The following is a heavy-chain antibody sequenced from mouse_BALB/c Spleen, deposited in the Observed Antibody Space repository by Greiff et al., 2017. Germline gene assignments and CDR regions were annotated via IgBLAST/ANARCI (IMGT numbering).Heavy chain of an antibody. CDR2: IWAGGST. V-gene: IGHV2-9*02. D-gene: IGHD2-4*01. CDR1: GFSLTSYG. CDR3: ARDYYDYDVAMDY. Sequence: VQGVESGPGLVAPSQSLSITCTVSGFSLTSYGVHWVRQPPGKGLEWLGVIWAGGSTNYNSALMSRLSISKDNSKSQVFLKMNSLQTDDTAMYYCARDYYDYDVAMDYWGQGTSVTVSS. J-gene: IGHJ4*01.